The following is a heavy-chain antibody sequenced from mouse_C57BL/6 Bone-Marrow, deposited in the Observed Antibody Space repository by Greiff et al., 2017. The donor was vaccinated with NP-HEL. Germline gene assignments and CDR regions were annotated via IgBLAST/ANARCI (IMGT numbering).Heavy chain of an antibody. J-gene: IGHJ2*01. CDR2: INPYNGGT. V-gene: IGHV1-19*01. Sequence: QLQQSGPVLVKPGASVKMSCKASGYTFTDYYMNWVKQSHGKSLEWIGVINPYNGGTSYNQKFKGKATLTVDKSSSTAYMELNSLTSEDSAVYYCARRGTCFDYWGQGTTLTVSS. D-gene: IGHD3-3*01. CDR1: GYTFTDYY. CDR3: ARRGTCFDY.